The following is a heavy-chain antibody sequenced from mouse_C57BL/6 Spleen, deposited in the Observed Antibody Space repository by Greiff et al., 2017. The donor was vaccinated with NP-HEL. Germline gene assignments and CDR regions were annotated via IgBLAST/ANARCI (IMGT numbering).Heavy chain of an antibody. CDR3: ARGGYRSPFDY. J-gene: IGHJ2*01. Sequence: EVMLVESEGGLVQPGSSMKLSCTASGFTFSDYYMAWVRQVPEKGLEWVANINYDGSSTYYLDSLKSRFIISRDNAKNILYLQMSSLKSEDTATYYCARGGYRSPFDYWGQGTTLTVSS. V-gene: IGHV5-16*01. CDR2: INYDGSST. CDR1: GFTFSDYY. D-gene: IGHD2-14*01.